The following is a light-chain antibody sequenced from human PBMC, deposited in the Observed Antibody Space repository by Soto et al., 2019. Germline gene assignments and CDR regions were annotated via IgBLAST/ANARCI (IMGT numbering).Light chain of an antibody. J-gene: IGKJ1*01. V-gene: IGKV3-20*01. CDR3: QQYNNWPPWT. CDR2: GAS. Sequence: EIVLTQSPGTLSLSPGERATLSCRASQSVSSSYLACYQQKPGQPPRLLIYGASSTATGITDRLSGSGAGTDFTLTIIRLEPEDFSVYYCQQYNNWPPWTFGQGTKVDIK. CDR1: QSVSSSY.